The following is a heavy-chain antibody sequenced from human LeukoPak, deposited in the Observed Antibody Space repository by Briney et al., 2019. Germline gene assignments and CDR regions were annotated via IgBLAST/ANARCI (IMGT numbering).Heavy chain of an antibody. Sequence: SETLSLTCAVDGGSFSGYYWSWIRQPPGKGLEWIGEINHSGSTNYNPSLKSRVTISVDTSKNQFSLKLSSVTAADTAVYYCASSNWAWVVVAWGQGTLVTVSS. D-gene: IGHD2-21*01. CDR1: GGSFSGYY. CDR3: ASSNWAWVVVA. V-gene: IGHV4-34*01. CDR2: INHSGST. J-gene: IGHJ4*02.